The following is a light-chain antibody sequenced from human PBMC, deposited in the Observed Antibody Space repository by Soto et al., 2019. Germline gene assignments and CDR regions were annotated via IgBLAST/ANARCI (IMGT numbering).Light chain of an antibody. CDR1: QSVRSY. Sequence: EIVMTQSPATLSVSPGERATLSCRASQSVRSYLAWYQQKPGQAPRLLIYGASTRATGIPARFSGSGSGTDFTLTISSLQSEDFAVYYCQEYNNWPSMYTFGQGTKVDIK. CDR2: GAS. CDR3: QEYNNWPSMYT. J-gene: IGKJ2*01. V-gene: IGKV3-15*01.